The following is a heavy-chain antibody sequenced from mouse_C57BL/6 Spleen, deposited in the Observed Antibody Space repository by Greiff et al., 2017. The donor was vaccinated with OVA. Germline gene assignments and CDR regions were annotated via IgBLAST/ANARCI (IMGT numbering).Heavy chain of an antibody. CDR3: TTLIYYYGSSYVLFDY. CDR1: GFNIKDDY. J-gene: IGHJ2*01. D-gene: IGHD1-1*01. CDR2: IDPENGDT. V-gene: IGHV14-4*01. Sequence: VQLQQSGAELVRPGASVKLSCTASGFNIKDDYMHWVKQRPEQGLEWIGWIDPENGDTEYASKFQGKATITADTSSNTAYLQLSSLTSEDTAVYYCTTLIYYYGSSYVLFDYWGQGTTLTVSS.